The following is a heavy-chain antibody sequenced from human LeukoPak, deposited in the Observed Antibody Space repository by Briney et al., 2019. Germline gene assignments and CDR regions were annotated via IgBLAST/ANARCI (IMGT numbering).Heavy chain of an antibody. J-gene: IGHJ6*02. CDR2: INHVGST. CDR1: GGSFSGYY. Sequence: SETLSLTCAVYGGSFSGYYWSWIRQSPGKGLEWIGEINHVGSTNYNPSLKSRVTISIDTSRNQFSLKLNSVTAADAAVYYCARARIYCSSTSCYLIRDYYYYGMDVWGQGTTVTVSS. V-gene: IGHV4-34*01. CDR3: ARARIYCSSTSCYLIRDYYYYGMDV. D-gene: IGHD2-2*01.